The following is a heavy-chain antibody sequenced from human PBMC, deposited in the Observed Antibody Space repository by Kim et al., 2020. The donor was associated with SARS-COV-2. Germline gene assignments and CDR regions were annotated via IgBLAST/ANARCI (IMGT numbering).Heavy chain of an antibody. CDR2: MNPNSGNT. Sequence: ASVKVSCKASGYTFTSYDINWVRQATGQGLEWMGWMNPNSGNTGYAQKFQGRVTMTRNTSISTAYMELSSLRSEDTAVYYCARGQSSSPPNYDFWTLHAYYYYGMDVWGQGTTVTVSS. D-gene: IGHD3-3*01. CDR3: ARGQSSSPPNYDFWTLHAYYYYGMDV. J-gene: IGHJ6*02. CDR1: GYTFTSYD. V-gene: IGHV1-8*01.